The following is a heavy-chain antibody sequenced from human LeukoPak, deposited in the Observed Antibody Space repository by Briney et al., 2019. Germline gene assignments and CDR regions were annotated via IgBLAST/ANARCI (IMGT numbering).Heavy chain of an antibody. CDR1: GYTFTSYD. CDR3: ARARRGSSGRGWFDP. D-gene: IGHD6-19*01. J-gene: IGHJ5*02. CDR2: MNPNSGNT. V-gene: IGHV1-8*01. Sequence: ASVKVSCKASGYTFTSYDINWVRQATGQGLEWMGWMNPNSGNTGYAQKFQGRVTMTRNTSISTACMGLSSLRSEDTAVYYCARARRGSSGRGWFDPWGQGTLVTVSS.